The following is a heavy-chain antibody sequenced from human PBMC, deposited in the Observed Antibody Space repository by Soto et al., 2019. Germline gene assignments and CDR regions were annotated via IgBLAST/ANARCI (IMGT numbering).Heavy chain of an antibody. D-gene: IGHD2-2*01. V-gene: IGHV1-69*01. CDR2: IIPISDTT. CDR1: GGTFSSYS. CDR3: ARSQGSSTSLEIYYYYYYGMDV. Sequence: QVQLVQSGAEVKKPGSSVKVSCKASGGTFSSYSISWVRQAHGQGLEWMGGIIPISDTTNYAQKFQGRVTITAEESTSTAYMELSSLRSEDTAVYYCARSQGSSTSLEIYYYYYYGMDVWGQGTTVTVSS. J-gene: IGHJ6*02.